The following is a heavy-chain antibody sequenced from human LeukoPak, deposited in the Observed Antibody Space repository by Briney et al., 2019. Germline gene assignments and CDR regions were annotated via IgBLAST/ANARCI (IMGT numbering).Heavy chain of an antibody. D-gene: IGHD3-10*01. V-gene: IGHV3-21*01. Sequence: GGSLRLSCAASGFTFSSYSMNWVRQAPGKGLEWVSFMSSSSNFIYYADSVKGRFTISRDNAKNSLYLQMNSLRAEDTAVCYCAREFYGLGSFVDYWGQGTLVTVSS. CDR2: MSSSSNFI. CDR3: AREFYGLGSFVDY. CDR1: GFTFSSYS. J-gene: IGHJ4*02.